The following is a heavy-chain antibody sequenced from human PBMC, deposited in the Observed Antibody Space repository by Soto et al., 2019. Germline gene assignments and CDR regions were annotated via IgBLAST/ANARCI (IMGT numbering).Heavy chain of an antibody. D-gene: IGHD4-17*01. CDR1: GFTVSSNY. CDR2: IYSGGST. CDR3: ARSRAKYGDYATYYMDV. J-gene: IGHJ6*03. Sequence: GGSLRLSCAASGFTVSSNYMSWVRQAPGKGLEWVSVIYSGGSTYYADSVKGRFTISRHNSKNTLYLQMNSLRAEDTDVYYCARSRAKYGDYATYYMDVWGKGTTVTVSS. V-gene: IGHV3-53*04.